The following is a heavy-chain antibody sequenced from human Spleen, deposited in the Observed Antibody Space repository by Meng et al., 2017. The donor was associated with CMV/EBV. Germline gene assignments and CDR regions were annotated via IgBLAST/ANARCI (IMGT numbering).Heavy chain of an antibody. Sequence: LSLTCAASGFTFSSYAMSWVRQAPGKGLEWVSSIGATAGGTYYADSVKGRFTISRDNAKNTLYLQMNSLRAEDTAVYYCAKYSAVGERLYYFDYWGQGTLVTVSS. CDR1: GFTFSSYA. D-gene: IGHD2-21*01. CDR3: AKYSAVGERLYYFDY. CDR2: IGATAGGT. V-gene: IGHV3-23*01. J-gene: IGHJ4*02.